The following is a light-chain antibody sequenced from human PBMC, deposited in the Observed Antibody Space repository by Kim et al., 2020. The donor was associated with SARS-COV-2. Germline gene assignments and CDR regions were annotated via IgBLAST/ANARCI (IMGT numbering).Light chain of an antibody. Sequence: PGKTASITCGGHNIGTNTVHGYQHKPGQAPVLIIYYDSDRPSGIPERFSGSNSGSTATLTITRVEVGDEADYYCQVWNSGSDPWVFGGGTQLTVL. CDR2: YDS. CDR1: NIGTNT. J-gene: IGLJ3*02. CDR3: QVWNSGSDPWV. V-gene: IGLV3-21*04.